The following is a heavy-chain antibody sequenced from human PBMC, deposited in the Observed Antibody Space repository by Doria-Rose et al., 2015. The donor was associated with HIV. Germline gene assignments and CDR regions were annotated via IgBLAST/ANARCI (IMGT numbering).Heavy chain of an antibody. Sequence: SGPVLVKPTETLTLTCTVSGVSLSSPGMGVSWIRQPPGKDLEWLASIISDDERSYKTSLKSRLTISRGTPKSQVVLTMTDMDPVDTATYYCARIKSSRWYHKYYFDFWGQGTLVIVSA. CDR1: GVSLSSPGMG. V-gene: IGHV2-26*01. D-gene: IGHD6-13*01. CDR3: ARIKSSRWYHKYYFDF. J-gene: IGHJ4*02. CDR2: IISDDER.